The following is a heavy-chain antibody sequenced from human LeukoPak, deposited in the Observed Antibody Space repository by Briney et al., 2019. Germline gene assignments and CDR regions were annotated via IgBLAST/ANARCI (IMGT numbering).Heavy chain of an antibody. CDR3: ARGAKTHYYGSGTYRTGNSFDP. J-gene: IGHJ5*02. Sequence: ASVKVSCKASGYTFTGYYMYWVRQAPGQGLEWMGWINPNSGGTKFAQKFQGRVTMTRDTSISTAYMELRRLKSDDTAVYYCARGAKTHYYGSGTYRTGNSFDPWGQGTLVTVSS. D-gene: IGHD3-10*01. CDR1: GYTFTGYY. V-gene: IGHV1-2*02. CDR2: INPNSGGT.